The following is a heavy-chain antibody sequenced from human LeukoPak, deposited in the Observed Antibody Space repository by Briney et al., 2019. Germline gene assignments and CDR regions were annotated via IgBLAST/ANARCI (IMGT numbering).Heavy chain of an antibody. J-gene: IGHJ4*02. CDR3: ARFSSGCSTSSCYLTY. D-gene: IGHD2-2*01. Sequence: NTSETLSLTCSVSGGSLSSHYWSWIRQPPGKGLELIGHIHDTGSTFYNPSLRGRVTISLDTSSNQFSLKLTSMTAADTAVYYCARFSSGCSTSSCYLTYWGQGTLVTVS. CDR2: IHDTGST. CDR1: GGSLSSHY. V-gene: IGHV4-59*11.